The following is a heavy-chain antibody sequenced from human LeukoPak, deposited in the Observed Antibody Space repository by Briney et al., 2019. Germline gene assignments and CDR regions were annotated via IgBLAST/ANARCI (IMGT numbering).Heavy chain of an antibody. J-gene: IGHJ4*02. CDR1: GGSISSDY. CDR3: ARHRFASPFDS. D-gene: IGHD2-21*01. CDR2: IYSSGDS. Sequence: SETLSLTCTVSGGSISSDYWSWIRQPPGKGLEWIGDIYSSGDSNYNPSLKSRVTISLDTSKSQFSLKLSSVTAADTAVFYCARHRFASPFDSWGQGTLVTVSS. V-gene: IGHV4-59*08.